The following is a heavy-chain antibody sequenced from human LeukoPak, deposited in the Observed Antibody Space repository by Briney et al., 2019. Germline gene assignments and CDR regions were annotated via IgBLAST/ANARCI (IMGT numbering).Heavy chain of an antibody. J-gene: IGHJ6*03. Sequence: ASVKVSCKASGYTFIGYYMYWVRQAPGQGLEWMGWINPNSGGTNYAQKFQGRVTMTRDTSISTVYMELSRLRSDDTAVYYCARQAETIAVAGTYYYYYMDVWGKGTTVTISS. CDR1: GYTFIGYY. CDR2: INPNSGGT. CDR3: ARQAETIAVAGTYYYYYMDV. D-gene: IGHD6-19*01. V-gene: IGHV1-2*02.